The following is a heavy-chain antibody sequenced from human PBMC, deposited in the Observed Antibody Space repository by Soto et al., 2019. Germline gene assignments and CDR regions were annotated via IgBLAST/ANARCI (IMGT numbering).Heavy chain of an antibody. V-gene: IGHV1-69*13. CDR3: GSWFKEGGIGGNYYYGIDV. J-gene: IGHJ6*02. D-gene: IGHD1-1*01. CDR2: IIPIFGTA. Sequence: VQLVQSGAEVKKPGSSVKVSCKASGGTFTNYAFSWVRQAPGQGLECLGGIIPIFGTADYAQKFQGRVTITADEPTSTSHMELSSLRSDDTAVYYCGSWFKEGGIGGNYYYGIDVWGQGTTVTVSS. CDR1: GGTFTNYA.